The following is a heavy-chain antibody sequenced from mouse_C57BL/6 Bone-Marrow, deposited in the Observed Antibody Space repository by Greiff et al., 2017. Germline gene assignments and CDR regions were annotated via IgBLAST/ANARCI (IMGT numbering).Heavy chain of an antibody. CDR3: ARPGSSHYYAMDY. CDR1: GYTFTSYT. V-gene: IGHV1-4*01. CDR2: INPSSGYT. Sequence: QVQLQQSGAELARPGASVKMSCKASGYTFTSYTMHWVKQRPGQGLELIGYINPSSGYTKYNHKFKDKATLTADKSSCTAYMQLSSLTSEDSAVYYCARPGSSHYYAMDYWGQGTSVTVSS. D-gene: IGHD1-1*01. J-gene: IGHJ4*01.